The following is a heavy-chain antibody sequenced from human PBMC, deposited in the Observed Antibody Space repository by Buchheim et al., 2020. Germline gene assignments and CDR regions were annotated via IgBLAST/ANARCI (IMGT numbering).Heavy chain of an antibody. D-gene: IGHD1-26*01. V-gene: IGHV3-74*01. CDR1: GITFSSHW. Sequence: EVQLVQSGGGLVQPGGSLRLSCAASGITFSSHWMYWVRQAPGKGLVWVARIEGDGSITNYADSVKGRFTISRDNAKNTLYLQMNSLRPDDTAVYYCAKGVGATSSYGMDVWGQGTT. J-gene: IGHJ6*02. CDR3: AKGVGATSSYGMDV. CDR2: IEGDGSIT.